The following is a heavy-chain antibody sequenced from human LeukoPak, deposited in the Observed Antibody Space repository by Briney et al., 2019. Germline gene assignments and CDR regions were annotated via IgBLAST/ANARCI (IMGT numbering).Heavy chain of an antibody. V-gene: IGHV3-64D*06. CDR1: GFTFSSYA. Sequence: GGSLRLSCSASGFTFSSYAMHWVRQAPGEGLEYVSAISSNGGSTYYADSVKGRFTISRDNSKNTLYLQMSSLRAEDTAVYYCAKPNTYYYDSSGYYYFDYWGQGTLVTVSS. CDR2: ISSNGGST. CDR3: AKPNTYYYDSSGYYYFDY. D-gene: IGHD3-22*01. J-gene: IGHJ4*02.